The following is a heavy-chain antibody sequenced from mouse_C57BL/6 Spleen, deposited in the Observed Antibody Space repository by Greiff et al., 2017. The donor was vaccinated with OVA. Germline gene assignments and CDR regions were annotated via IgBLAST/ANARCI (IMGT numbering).Heavy chain of an antibody. V-gene: IGHV1-5*01. Sequence: VQLQQSGTVLARPGASVKMSCKTSGYTFTSYWMHWVKQRPGQGLEWIGAIYPGNSDTSYNQKFKGKAKLTAVTSAITAYMELSSLTNEDSAVYYCTRESLNCDVWFAYWGQGTLVTVSA. D-gene: IGHD4-1*02. CDR3: TRESLNCDVWFAY. CDR1: GYTFTSYW. CDR2: IYPGNSDT. J-gene: IGHJ3*01.